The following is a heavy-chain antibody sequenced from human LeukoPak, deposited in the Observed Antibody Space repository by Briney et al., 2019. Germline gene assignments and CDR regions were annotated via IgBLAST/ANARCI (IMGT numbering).Heavy chain of an antibody. D-gene: IGHD6-13*01. Sequence: PSETLSLTCTVSGASISSSSYYWGWIRQPPGKGLEWIGSIYYSGSTHYNPSLKSRVTISVDTSKNQFSLKLNSVTAADTAVYYCATYSSSWYYFEYWCQGNLVTVSS. V-gene: IGHV4-39*01. CDR3: ATYSSSWYYFEY. CDR2: IYYSGST. J-gene: IGHJ4*02. CDR1: GASISSSSYY.